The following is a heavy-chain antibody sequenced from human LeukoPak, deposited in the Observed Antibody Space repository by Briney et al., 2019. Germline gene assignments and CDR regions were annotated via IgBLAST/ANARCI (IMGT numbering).Heavy chain of an antibody. CDR3: ARVSWGPAPYYYYMDV. D-gene: IGHD2-2*01. Sequence: ASVKVSCKASGGTFSSYAISWVRQAPGQGLEWMGGIIPIFGTANYAQKFQGRVTITADKSTSTAYMELSSLRSEDTAVYYCARVSWGPAPYYYYMDVWGKGTTVTVS. CDR1: GGTFSSYA. V-gene: IGHV1-69*06. J-gene: IGHJ6*03. CDR2: IIPIFGTA.